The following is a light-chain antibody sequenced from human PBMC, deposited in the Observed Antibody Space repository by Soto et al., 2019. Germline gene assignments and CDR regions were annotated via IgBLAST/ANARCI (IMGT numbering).Light chain of an antibody. J-gene: IGLJ2*01. V-gene: IGLV1-40*01. CDR2: GNT. CDR1: SSNIGAGYD. Sequence: QSVLTQPPSMSGAPGQGVTISCTGSSSNIGAGYDVHWYLQVPGTAPKLLIYGNTNRPSGVPDRFSASKSGTSASLAISGLQAEDEADYYCQSYESSLSGWIFGGGTKLTVL. CDR3: QSYESSLSGWI.